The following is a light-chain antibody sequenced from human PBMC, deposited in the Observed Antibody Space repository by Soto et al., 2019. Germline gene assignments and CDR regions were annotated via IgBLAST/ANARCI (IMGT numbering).Light chain of an antibody. V-gene: IGKV3-11*01. Sequence: EIVLTQSPATLSLSPGERATLSCRASQSVSIYFAWYQQKPCQAPRLLIYDASNRATGIPARLSGSGSGTDFTLTISSREPEDFAVYYCQQRSNWPPYTFGQGTKLEIK. CDR1: QSVSIY. CDR2: DAS. J-gene: IGKJ2*01. CDR3: QQRSNWPPYT.